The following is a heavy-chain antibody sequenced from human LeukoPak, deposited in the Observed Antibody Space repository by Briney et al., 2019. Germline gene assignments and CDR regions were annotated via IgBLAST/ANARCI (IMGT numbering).Heavy chain of an antibody. CDR2: ISAYNGNT. V-gene: IGHV1-18*04. D-gene: IGHD2-15*01. CDR3: ARIVETHFDY. CDR1: GYTFTSYG. Sequence: GASVTVSFKASGYTFTSYGISWVRQAPGQGLEWMGRISAYNGNTNYAQKLQGRVTMTTDTSTSTAYMELRSLRSDDTAVYYCARIVETHFDYWGQGTLVTVSS. J-gene: IGHJ4*02.